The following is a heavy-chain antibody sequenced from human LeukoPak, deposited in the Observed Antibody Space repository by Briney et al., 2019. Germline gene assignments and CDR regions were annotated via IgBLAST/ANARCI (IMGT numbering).Heavy chain of an antibody. CDR2: TYYGFKWYN. CDR1: GDSVSSNSAA. J-gene: IGHJ4*02. CDR3: ARVRSPYGEFDY. D-gene: IGHD4-17*01. V-gene: IGHV6-1*01. Sequence: SQTLSLTCAIPGDSVSSNSAAWNWIRQSPSSGLEWLGRTYYGFKWYNDYAVSVKSRITINPDTSKNQFSLQLNSVTPEDTAVYYCARVRSPYGEFDYWVQGTLVTDSS.